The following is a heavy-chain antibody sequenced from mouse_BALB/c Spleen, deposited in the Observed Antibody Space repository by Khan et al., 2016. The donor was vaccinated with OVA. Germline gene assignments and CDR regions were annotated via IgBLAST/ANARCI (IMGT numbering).Heavy chain of an antibody. CDR2: ISTYSGNT. J-gene: IGHJ2*01. CDR1: GYTFTDYA. CDR3: ARTAYDGYYDY. V-gene: IGHV1S137*01. D-gene: IGHD2-3*01. Sequence: QVQLKQSGPELVRPGVSVKISCKGSGYTFTDYAMYWVKQSHAKSLEWIGLISTYSGNTNYNQKFKGKATMTVDKSSSTAYMELARLTSEDSAIXYCARTAYDGYYDYWGQGTTLTVSS.